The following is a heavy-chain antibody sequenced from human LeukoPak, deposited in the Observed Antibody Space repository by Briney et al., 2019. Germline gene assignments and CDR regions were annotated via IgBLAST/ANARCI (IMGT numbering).Heavy chain of an antibody. CDR1: GFTFSNAW. V-gene: IGHV3-15*01. CDR2: IKSKTDGGTT. D-gene: IGHD3-10*01. Sequence: GGSLRLSCAASGFTFSNAWMSWVRQAPGKGLEWVGRIKSKTDGGTTDYAAPVKGRFTISRDDSKNTLYLQMNSLKTEDTAVYYCLRDWYGSGSYWQIRESYLDYWGQGTLVTVSS. CDR3: LRDWYGSGSYWQIRESYLDY. J-gene: IGHJ4*02.